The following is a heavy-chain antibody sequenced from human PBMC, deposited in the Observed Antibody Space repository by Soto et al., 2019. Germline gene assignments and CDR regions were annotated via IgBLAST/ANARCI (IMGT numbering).Heavy chain of an antibody. CDR2: IWYDGSNK. CDR3: AHTVVRKYYYGMDV. J-gene: IGHJ6*02. CDR1: GFTFSSYG. Sequence: PVGSLRLSCAASGFTFSSYGMHWVRQAPGKGLEWVAVIWYDGSNKYYADSVKGRFTISRDNSKNTLYLQMNSLRAEDTAVYYCAHTVVRKYYYGMDVWGQGTTVTVSS. V-gene: IGHV3-33*01. D-gene: IGHD2-15*01.